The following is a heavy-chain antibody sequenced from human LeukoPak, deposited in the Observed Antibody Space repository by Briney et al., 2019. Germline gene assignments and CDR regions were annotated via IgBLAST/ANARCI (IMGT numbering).Heavy chain of an antibody. CDR3: ARVTGYCTNGVCYDYYYYYMDV. D-gene: IGHD2-8*01. Sequence: GASVKVSCKASGYTFTGYYMHWVREAPGQGREWMGWINPNSGGTNYAQKFQGRVTMTRDTSISTAYMELSRLRSDDTAVYYCARVTGYCTNGVCYDYYYYYMDVWGKGTTVTVSS. J-gene: IGHJ6*03. CDR1: GYTFTGYY. CDR2: INPNSGGT. V-gene: IGHV1-2*02.